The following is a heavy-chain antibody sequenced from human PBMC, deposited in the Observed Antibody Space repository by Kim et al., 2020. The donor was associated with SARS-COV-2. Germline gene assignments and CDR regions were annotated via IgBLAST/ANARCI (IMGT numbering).Heavy chain of an antibody. D-gene: IGHD4-4*01. CDR2: IWPGDSDT. CDR1: GYSFTSYW. CDR3: ARLRATITTGFYYGMDV. V-gene: IGHV5-51*01. J-gene: IGHJ6*02. Sequence: GESLKISCKGSGYSFTSYWIAWVRQMPGKGLEWMGIIWPGDSDTRYSPSFRGQVTISADKSISTAYLQWSSLKASDTAMYYCARLRATITTGFYYGMDVWGQGTTVTVSS.